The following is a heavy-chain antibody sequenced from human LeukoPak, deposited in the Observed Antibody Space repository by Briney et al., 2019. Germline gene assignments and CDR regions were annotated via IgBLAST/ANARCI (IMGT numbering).Heavy chain of an antibody. CDR1: GGSFSGYY. V-gene: IGHV4-34*01. CDR2: INHSGST. J-gene: IGHJ4*02. Sequence: SETLSLTCAVYGGSFSGYYWSWIRQPPGKGLDWIGEINHSGSTNYNPSLKSRVTISVDTSKNQFSLKLSSVTAADTAVYYCARGDYFDYWGQGTLVTVSS. CDR3: ARGDYFDY.